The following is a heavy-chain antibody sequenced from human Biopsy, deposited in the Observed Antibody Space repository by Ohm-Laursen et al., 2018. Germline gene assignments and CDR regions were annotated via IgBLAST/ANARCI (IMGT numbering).Heavy chain of an antibody. J-gene: IGHJ5*02. V-gene: IGHV3-21*06. Sequence: SLRLSCAAPGFSLSNFTINWVRQAPGKGLEWVSSISRSVSHILYAETLKGRFTSSRDNAKNSVYLQMNSLRVEDTGVYYCARGRTHLLPDHDWFDPWGQGTLVTVSS. D-gene: IGHD1-14*01. CDR2: ISRSVSHI. CDR1: GFSLSNFT. CDR3: ARGRTHLLPDHDWFDP.